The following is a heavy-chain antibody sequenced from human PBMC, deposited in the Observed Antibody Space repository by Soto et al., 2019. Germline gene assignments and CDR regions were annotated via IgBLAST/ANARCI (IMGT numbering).Heavy chain of an antibody. CDR3: TGEVASGY. J-gene: IGHJ4*02. D-gene: IGHD2-8*02. CDR2: INTDGSDT. CDR1: GFTFSSDW. Sequence: GFTFSSDWMHWVRQAPGKGLVWVSRINTDGSDTSYADSVKGRFTISRDNSRNTLFLEMNSLRGDDMAVYYCTGEVASGYWGQGTLVTVSS. V-gene: IGHV3-74*01.